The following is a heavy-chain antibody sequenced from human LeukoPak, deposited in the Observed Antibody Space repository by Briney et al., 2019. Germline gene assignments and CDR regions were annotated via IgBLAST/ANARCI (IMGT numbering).Heavy chain of an antibody. V-gene: IGHV1-69*06. J-gene: IGHJ2*01. CDR1: GGTFSSYA. CDR2: IIPIFGTA. Sequence: ASVKVSCKTSGGTFSSYAISWVRQAPGQGLEWMGGIIPIFGTANYAHKFQGRITITADKSATTAYMELSSLTSEDTAVYYCARDREVGSTTEGFWYFELWGRGTLVTVSS. D-gene: IGHD1-26*01. CDR3: ARDREVGSTTEGFWYFEL.